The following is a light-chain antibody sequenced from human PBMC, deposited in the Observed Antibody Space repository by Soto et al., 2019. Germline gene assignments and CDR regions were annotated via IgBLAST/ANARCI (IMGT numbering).Light chain of an antibody. V-gene: IGKV3-20*01. CDR3: QQYGSSPPT. J-gene: IGKJ1*01. CDR1: QTVNSNY. CDR2: GAS. Sequence: EIVLTQSPGTLSLSPGERGTLSCMASQTVNSNYLAWYQRKPGQAPKLLIYGASNRATDIPPRFRGSGSGTVFTLTITRLEPEDFAVYYCQQYGSSPPTFGQGTKVEIK.